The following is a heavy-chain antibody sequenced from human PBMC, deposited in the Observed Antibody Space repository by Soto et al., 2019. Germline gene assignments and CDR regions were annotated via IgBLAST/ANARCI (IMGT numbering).Heavy chain of an antibody. Sequence: EGSLRLSCAGSGFTFGDSYMSWIRQAPGKGLEWLSYISPGSRYPAYADSVKGRFTISRDNAKRSLYLQMMSLTAEDTAIDYCVRGGGGGLFEPWGQGTMVNVSS. V-gene: IGHV3-11*06. J-gene: IGHJ5*02. CDR2: ISPGSRYP. CDR1: GFTFGDSY. CDR3: VRGGGGGLFEP. D-gene: IGHD2-15*01.